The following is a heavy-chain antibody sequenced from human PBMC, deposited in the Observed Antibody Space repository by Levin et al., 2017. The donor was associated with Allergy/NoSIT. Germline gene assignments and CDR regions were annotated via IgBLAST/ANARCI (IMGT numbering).Heavy chain of an antibody. CDR1: GFTFGDYA. V-gene: IGHV3-49*03. J-gene: IGHJ4*02. CDR3: ARDEDGQPTTASAFDN. D-gene: IGHD4-17*01. CDR2: IRSKGYGGAT. Sequence: GGSLRLSCTGSGFTFGDYAVSWFRQASGKGLEWVGYIRSKGYGGATEYAAPVKDRFIISRDDSKSTAYLQMNSLKTEDTGMYYCARDEDGQPTTASAFDNWGQGTQVTVSS.